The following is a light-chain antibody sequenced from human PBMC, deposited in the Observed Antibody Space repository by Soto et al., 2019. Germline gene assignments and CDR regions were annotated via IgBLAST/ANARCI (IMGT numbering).Light chain of an antibody. J-gene: IGKJ1*01. V-gene: IGKV3-15*01. CDR1: QSISSN. Sequence: EIVMTQSPATLSVSPGERATLSCRASQSISSNLAWYQQKPGQAPRLLIYGASTRATGIPARFSGRGSGTDFTLTVESLQPEDFATYYCQQGYSNPWTFGQGTKVDIK. CDR2: GAS. CDR3: QQGYSNPWT.